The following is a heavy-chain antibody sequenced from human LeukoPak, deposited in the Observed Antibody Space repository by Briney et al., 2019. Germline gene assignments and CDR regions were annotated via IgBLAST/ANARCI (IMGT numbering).Heavy chain of an antibody. CDR2: IYHSGST. J-gene: IGHJ4*02. Sequence: PSETLSLTCTVSGYSISTGYYWGWIRQPPGKGLEWIGSIYHSGSTHYNPSLKSRVTISVDTSKNQFSLKLSSVTAADTAVYYCARVGYDFWSGYYWYYWGQGTLVTVSS. D-gene: IGHD3-3*01. CDR3: ARVGYDFWSGYYWYY. CDR1: GYSISTGYY. V-gene: IGHV4-38-2*02.